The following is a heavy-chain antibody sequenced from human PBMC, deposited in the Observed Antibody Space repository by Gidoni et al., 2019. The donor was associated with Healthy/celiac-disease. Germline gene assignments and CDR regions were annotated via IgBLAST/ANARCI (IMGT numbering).Heavy chain of an antibody. CDR3: AQGADSSGYYYDY. V-gene: IGHV4-61*02. CDR2: IYTSGST. Sequence: QVQLQESGPGLVTPSQTLSLTCTVAGGSISSGSYYWSWIRQPAGKGLEWIGRIYTSGSTNYNPSLKSRVTISVDTSKNQFSLKLSSVTAADTAVYYCAQGADSSGYYYDYWGQGTLVTVSS. D-gene: IGHD3-22*01. J-gene: IGHJ4*02. CDR1: GGSISSGSYY.